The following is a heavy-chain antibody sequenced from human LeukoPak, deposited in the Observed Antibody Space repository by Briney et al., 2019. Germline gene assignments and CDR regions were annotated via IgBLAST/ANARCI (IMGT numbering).Heavy chain of an antibody. D-gene: IGHD3-10*01. CDR1: GFTFSSYW. V-gene: IGHV3-7*01. Sequence: GGSLRLSCAASGFTFSSYWMSWVRQAPGKGLEWVANIKQDGSEKYYVDSVRGRFTISRDNAKNSLYLQMNSLRAEDTAVYYCARDRGSILFDYWGQGTLVTVSS. J-gene: IGHJ4*02. CDR3: ARDRGSILFDY. CDR2: IKQDGSEK.